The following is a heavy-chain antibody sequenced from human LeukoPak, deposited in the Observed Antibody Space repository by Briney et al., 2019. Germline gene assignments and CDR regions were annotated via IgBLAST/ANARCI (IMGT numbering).Heavy chain of an antibody. CDR2: ISWNSGSI. CDR3: AKGSSGWYYFDY. Sequence: GGSLRLSCAASGFTFDDYAMHWVRQAPGKGLEWVSGISWNSGSIGYADSVKGRFTISRDNAKNSLYLQINSLRAEDMALYYCAKGSSGWYYFDYWGQGTLVTVSS. V-gene: IGHV3-9*03. CDR1: GFTFDDYA. D-gene: IGHD6-19*01. J-gene: IGHJ4*02.